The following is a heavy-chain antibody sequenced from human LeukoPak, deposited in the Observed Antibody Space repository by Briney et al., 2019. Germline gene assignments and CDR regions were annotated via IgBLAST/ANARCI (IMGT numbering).Heavy chain of an antibody. CDR3: ARQDGRGFDN. D-gene: IGHD2-15*01. J-gene: IGHJ4*02. Sequence: PGGSPRLSCAVSGFTFSNHAMHWVRRAPGKGLEWVAVISYDGSNKYYEESVKGRFTISRDNSKNTLYLQMNSLRPEDTAVYYCARQDGRGFDNWGQGTPVTVSS. V-gene: IGHV3-30*04. CDR2: ISYDGSNK. CDR1: GFTFSNHA.